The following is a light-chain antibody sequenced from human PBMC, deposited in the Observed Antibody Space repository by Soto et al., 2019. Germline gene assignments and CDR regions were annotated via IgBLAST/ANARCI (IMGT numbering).Light chain of an antibody. CDR2: GAS. V-gene: IGKV3-20*01. CDR3: QQYSSLPIT. Sequence: EIVLTQSPGTLSLSPGERATLSCRASQRISNNHLAWYQQKPGQAPRLLIFGASNRATGIPDTLSGSGSGTDFSLTISRLEPEDVAVYYCQQYSSLPITFGQGTRLEIK. CDR1: QRISNNH. J-gene: IGKJ5*01.